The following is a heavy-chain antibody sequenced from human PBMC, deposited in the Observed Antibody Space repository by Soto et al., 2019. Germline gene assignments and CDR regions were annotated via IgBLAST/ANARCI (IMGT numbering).Heavy chain of an antibody. D-gene: IGHD4-4*01. CDR1: GFTFSNYW. J-gene: IGHJ6*02. Sequence: PGGSLRLSCEASGFTFSNYWMSWVRQAPGKGLEWVADIKHDGRNKYYADYVKGRFTISRDNSKNTLYLQMNSLRAEDTAVYYCAKAATTPIEGYYYYGMDVWGQGTTVTVSS. CDR2: IKHDGRNK. CDR3: AKAATTPIEGYYYYGMDV. V-gene: IGHV3-30*02.